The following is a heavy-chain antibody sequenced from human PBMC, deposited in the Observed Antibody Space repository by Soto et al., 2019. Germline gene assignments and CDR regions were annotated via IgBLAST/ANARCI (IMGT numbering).Heavy chain of an antibody. CDR1: GGTFSSYA. J-gene: IGHJ6*02. CDR2: IIPIFGTA. D-gene: IGHD1-26*01. CDR3: AMLVGATTYYYYYGMDV. V-gene: IGHV1-69*13. Sequence: SVKVSCKASGGTFSSYAISWVRQAPGQGLEWMGGIIPIFGTANYAQKFQGRVTITADESTSTAYMELSSPRSEDTAVYYCAMLVGATTYYYYYGMDVWGQGTTVTVSS.